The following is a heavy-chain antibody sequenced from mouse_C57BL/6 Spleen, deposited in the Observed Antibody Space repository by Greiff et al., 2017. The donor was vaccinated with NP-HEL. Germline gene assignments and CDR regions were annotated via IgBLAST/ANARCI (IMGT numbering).Heavy chain of an antibody. V-gene: IGHV1-26*01. J-gene: IGHJ3*01. Sequence: EVQLQQSGPELVKPGASVKISCKASGYTFTDYYMNWVKQSHGKSLEWIGDINPNNGGTSYNQKFKSKATLTVDKASSTAYMQLSSLTSEDSAVYYCAKESRTAQAEAWFAYWGQGTLVTVSA. CDR1: GYTFTDYY. D-gene: IGHD3-2*02. CDR3: AKESRTAQAEAWFAY. CDR2: INPNNGGT.